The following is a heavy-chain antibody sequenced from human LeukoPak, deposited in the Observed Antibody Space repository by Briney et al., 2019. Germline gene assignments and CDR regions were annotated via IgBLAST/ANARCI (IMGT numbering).Heavy chain of an antibody. Sequence: GGSLRLSCAASGFTFSSYAMSWVRQAPGKGLGWVSAISGSGGSTYYADSVKGRFAISRDNSKNTLYLQMNSLRAEDTAVYYCAKDTKRITMIVVVNYAFDIWGQGTMVTVSS. CDR2: ISGSGGST. V-gene: IGHV3-23*01. CDR3: AKDTKRITMIVVVNYAFDI. D-gene: IGHD3-22*01. J-gene: IGHJ3*02. CDR1: GFTFSSYA.